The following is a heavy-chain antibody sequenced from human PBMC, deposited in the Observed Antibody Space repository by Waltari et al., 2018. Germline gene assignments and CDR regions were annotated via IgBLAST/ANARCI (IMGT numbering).Heavy chain of an antibody. V-gene: IGHV1-18*01. CDR2: ITAYNGNT. J-gene: IGHJ4*02. Sequence: QVQLVQSGAEVKKPGASVRVSCKASGYTFTSYTISWVRQAPGQGLEWMGWITAYNGNTNYAQRLQGRVTMTTDTPTSTAYMELRSLRSDDTAVYYCAREGYYGDYFDYWGQGTLVTVSS. D-gene: IGHD3-3*01. CDR3: AREGYYGDYFDY. CDR1: GYTFTSYT.